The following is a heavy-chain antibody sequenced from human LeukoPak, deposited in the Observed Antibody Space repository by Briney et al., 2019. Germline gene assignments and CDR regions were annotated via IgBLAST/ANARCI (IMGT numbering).Heavy chain of an antibody. V-gene: IGHV3-74*01. CDR3: ARSDYFDD. CDR1: GFTFSSNW. Sequence: GGSLRLSCAASGFTFSSNWMHWVRQAPGRGLVWVSRIKGDGTSTSYADSVKGRFTISRDNGKNTLYLQMNSLRADDTAVYYCARSDYFDDWGQGSLDIVSS. CDR2: IKGDGTST. J-gene: IGHJ4*02.